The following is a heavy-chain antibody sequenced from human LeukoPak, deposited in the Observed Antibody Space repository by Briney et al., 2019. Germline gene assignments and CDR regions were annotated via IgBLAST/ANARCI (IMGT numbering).Heavy chain of an antibody. CDR2: INPNSGDT. D-gene: IGHD6-13*01. CDR3: ASTGQQLVDGDWFDP. Sequence: ASVKVSCKASGYTFTGYYMHWVRQAPGQGLEWMGWINPNSGDTNYALKFQGRVTMTRDTSISTAYMEPSRLRSDDTAVYYCASTGQQLVDGDWFDPWGQGTLVTVSS. V-gene: IGHV1-2*02. CDR1: GYTFTGYY. J-gene: IGHJ5*02.